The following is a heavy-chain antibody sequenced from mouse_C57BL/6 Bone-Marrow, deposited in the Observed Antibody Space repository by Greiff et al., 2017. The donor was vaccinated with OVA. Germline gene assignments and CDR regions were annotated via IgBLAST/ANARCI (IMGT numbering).Heavy chain of an antibody. CDR1: YTFFRRVH. J-gene: IGHJ1*03. CDR3: SEGSAVYYCAFYYDNFDWYFGV. D-gene: IGHD2-1*01. V-gene: IGHV1-87*01. Sequence: QVQLQQSGPELARPWASVKISCQAFYTFFRRVHFAIRDTNYWMQRVKQRPGHGSEGIGAIYPGNCDTSYHQKFKGQATLTADKSSSTAYMQLSSLTSEGSAVYYCAFYYDNFDWYFGVWGTGTTVTVSS. CDR2: GHGSEGIG.